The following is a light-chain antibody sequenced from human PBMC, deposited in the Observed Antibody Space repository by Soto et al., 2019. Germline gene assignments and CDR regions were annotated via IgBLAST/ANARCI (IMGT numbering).Light chain of an antibody. V-gene: IGKV3-20*01. J-gene: IGKJ3*01. CDR1: QSVSSSY. CDR2: GAS. Sequence: EIVLTQSPGTLSLSPGERATLSCRASQSVSSSYLAWYQQNPGQAPRLLIYGASSRDTGIPDRFSGSGSGTDFTLTISRLEPEDFAVYYCQQYGSSPFTFGPGTKVDIK. CDR3: QQYGSSPFT.